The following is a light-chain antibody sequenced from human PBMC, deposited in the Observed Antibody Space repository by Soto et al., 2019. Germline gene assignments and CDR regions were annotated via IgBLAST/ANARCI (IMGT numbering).Light chain of an antibody. Sequence: DIQMTQSPSTLSASVGDRVTITCRANQDIDRWLAWHQQKPGKAPKLLIYKASSLESGVPSRFSGSGSGTEFPLTISSLQPDAFATYYCQQYNSYSSFGQGTKVEIK. CDR3: QQYNSYSS. V-gene: IGKV1-5*03. CDR2: KAS. CDR1: QDIDRW. J-gene: IGKJ1*01.